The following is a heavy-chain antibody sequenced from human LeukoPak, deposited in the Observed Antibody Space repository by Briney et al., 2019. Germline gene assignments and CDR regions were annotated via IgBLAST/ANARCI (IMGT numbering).Heavy chain of an antibody. V-gene: IGHV4-30-4*01. D-gene: IGHD6-6*01. CDR2: IYYSGST. CDR3: ARELSIAAASFFDI. Sequence: SQTLSLTCAVSGGSISSSNWWSWVRQPPGKGLEWIGYIYYSGSTYYNPSLKSRVTISVDTSKNQFSLKLSSVTAADTAVYYCARELSIAAASFFDIWGQGTMVTVSS. CDR1: GGSISSSNW. J-gene: IGHJ3*02.